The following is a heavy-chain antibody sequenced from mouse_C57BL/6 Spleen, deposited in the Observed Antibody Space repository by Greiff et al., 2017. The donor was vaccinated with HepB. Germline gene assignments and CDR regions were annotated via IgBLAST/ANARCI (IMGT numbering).Heavy chain of an antibody. CDR2: IDPENGDT. Sequence: VQLQQSGAELVRPGASVKLSCTASGFNIKDDYMHWVKRRPEQGLEWIGWIDPENGDTEYASKFQGKATITADTSSNTAYLQLSSLTSEDTAVYYCTATAQAYFDYWGQGTTLTVSS. CDR1: GFNIKDDY. D-gene: IGHD3-2*02. CDR3: TATAQAYFDY. J-gene: IGHJ2*01. V-gene: IGHV14-4*01.